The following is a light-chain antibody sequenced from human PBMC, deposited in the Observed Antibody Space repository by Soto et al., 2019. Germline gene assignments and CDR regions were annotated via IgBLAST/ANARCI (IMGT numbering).Light chain of an antibody. J-gene: IGLJ1*01. CDR1: SSDVGAYNF. CDR2: EVS. Sequence: QSALTQPASVSGSPGQSITISCTGTSSDVGAYNFVSWYRQYPGKAPKLMIYEVSNRPSGVSNRFSGSKSANTASLTISGLQAEDEADYYCSSFRSGSTLFGTGTQLTVL. CDR3: SSFRSGSTL. V-gene: IGLV2-14*01.